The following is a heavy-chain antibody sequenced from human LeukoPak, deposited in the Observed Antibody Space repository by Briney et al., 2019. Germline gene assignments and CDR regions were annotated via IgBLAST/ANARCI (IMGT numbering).Heavy chain of an antibody. J-gene: IGHJ5*02. D-gene: IGHD4-23*01. Sequence: GGSLRLSCAASGFTYSTYWMHWVRQAPGKGLVWVSRINGEGRSTSHADSVKGRFTISRDNAKNTLYLQMNSLRAEDTAVYYCARHDGGLPSWGQGTLVVVSS. CDR3: ARHDGGLPS. CDR1: GFTYSTYW. V-gene: IGHV3-74*01. CDR2: INGEGRST.